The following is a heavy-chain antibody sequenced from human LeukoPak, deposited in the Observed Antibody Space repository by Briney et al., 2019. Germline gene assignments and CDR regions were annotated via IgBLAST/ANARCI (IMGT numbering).Heavy chain of an antibody. D-gene: IGHD5-18*01. Sequence: SETLSLTCTVSGGSISSYYWSWIRQPPGKGLEWIGYIYYSGSTNYNPSLKSRVTISVDKSKNQFSLKLSSVTAADTAVYYCARTPVDTAMVPQGFDYWGQGTLVTVSS. CDR1: GGSISSYY. J-gene: IGHJ4*02. CDR2: IYYSGST. CDR3: ARTPVDTAMVPQGFDY. V-gene: IGHV4-59*08.